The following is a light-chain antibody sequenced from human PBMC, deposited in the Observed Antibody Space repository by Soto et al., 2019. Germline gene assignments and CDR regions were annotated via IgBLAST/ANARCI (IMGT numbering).Light chain of an antibody. J-gene: IGLJ2*01. Sequence: QPVLTQPPSASGTPGQRVTISCSGSSSNIGSNTVNWYQQLPGTAHKLLIYSNNQRPSGVPDRFSGSKSGTSASLAISGLQSEDEADYYCAAWDDSLNVLVFGGGTKLTVL. CDR3: AAWDDSLNVLV. V-gene: IGLV1-44*01. CDR2: SNN. CDR1: SSNIGSNT.